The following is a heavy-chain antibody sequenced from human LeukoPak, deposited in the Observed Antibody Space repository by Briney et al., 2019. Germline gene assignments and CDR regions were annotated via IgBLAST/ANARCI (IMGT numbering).Heavy chain of an antibody. CDR3: ARDASLYHIAVAGRRGYFDY. CDR2: IYYSGST. CDR1: GGSISSSSYY. V-gene: IGHV4-39*02. J-gene: IGHJ4*02. Sequence: SETLSLTCTVSGGSISSSSYYCGWIRQPPGKGLEWIGSIYYSGSTYYNPSLKSRVTISVDTSKNQFSLKLSSVTAADTAVYYCARDASLYHIAVAGRRGYFDYWGQGTLVTVSS. D-gene: IGHD6-13*01.